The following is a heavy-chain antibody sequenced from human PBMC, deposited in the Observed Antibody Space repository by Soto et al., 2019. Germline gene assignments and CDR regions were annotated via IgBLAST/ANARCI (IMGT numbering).Heavy chain of an antibody. CDR2: INHSGSS. J-gene: IGHJ3*01. Sequence: SETLLLTCAVYGASFSGYYWSSIRQPPGKGLQWIGEINHSGSSYYNPSGTSRVTISVDTSRNQFSVKLNSVPAANTGVYYWATKNPRGALDVWGKGIVVTISS. CDR1: GASFSGYY. CDR3: ATKNPRGALDV. D-gene: IGHD1-1*01. V-gene: IGHV4-34*01.